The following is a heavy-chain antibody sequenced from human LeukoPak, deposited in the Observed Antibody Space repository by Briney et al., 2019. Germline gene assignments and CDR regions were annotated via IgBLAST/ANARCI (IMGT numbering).Heavy chain of an antibody. J-gene: IGHJ4*02. CDR2: IDSGGST. Sequence: GGSLRLSCAASGFTVSNNYMSWVRQAPGKGLEWVSVIDSGGSTYYADSVKGRFTISRDNAKNSLYLQMNSLRAEDTAVYYCAKKGYYDGSGYYMYYFDHWGQGTLVTASS. V-gene: IGHV3-53*01. CDR1: GFTVSNNY. CDR3: AKKGYYDGSGYYMYYFDH. D-gene: IGHD3-22*01.